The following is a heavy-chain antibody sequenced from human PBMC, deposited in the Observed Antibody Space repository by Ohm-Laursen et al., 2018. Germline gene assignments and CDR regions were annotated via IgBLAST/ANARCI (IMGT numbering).Heavy chain of an antibody. D-gene: IGHD3-22*01. CDR1: GGSISSFY. V-gene: IGHV4-59*08. Sequence: SETLSLTCTVSGGSISSFYWSWIRQPPGKGLEWIGHVYYSGSTNYSPSVKSRVTISVDRPKSQFSLKLSSVTAADTAVYYCARQSPSRNYYDDSGYYGPFDFWGQGTLVTVSS. J-gene: IGHJ4*01. CDR3: ARQSPSRNYYDDSGYYGPFDF. CDR2: VYYSGST.